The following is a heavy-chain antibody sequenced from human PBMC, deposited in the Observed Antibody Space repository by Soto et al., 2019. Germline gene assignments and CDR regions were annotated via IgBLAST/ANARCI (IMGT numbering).Heavy chain of an antibody. D-gene: IGHD3-10*01. CDR2: IYYSGST. CDR3: ARDSWGGFGELLYSYYYYGMDV. J-gene: IGHJ6*02. CDR1: GGSISSGGYY. V-gene: IGHV4-31*03. Sequence: QVQLQESGPGLVKPSQTLSLTCTVSGGSISSGGYYWSWIRQHPGKGLEWIGYIYYSGSTYYNPSLKGRVTRSVDTSKNQFSLKLSSVTAADTAVYYCARDSWGGFGELLYSYYYYGMDVWGQGTTVTVSS.